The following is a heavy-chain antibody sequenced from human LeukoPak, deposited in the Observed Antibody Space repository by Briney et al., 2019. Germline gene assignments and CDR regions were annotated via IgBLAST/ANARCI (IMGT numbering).Heavy chain of an antibody. Sequence: GQSLTISCRVLAYTFSRYWNARVRQRPGKGLERMGIIYPGGSETRYDPSFQGQVTISAGSSTSTAYLQWSTLRASDTAMYYCARASRDGYNQNFDHWGQGTLVTVSS. J-gene: IGHJ4*02. D-gene: IGHD5-24*01. CDR3: ARASRDGYNQNFDH. CDR1: AYTFSRYW. V-gene: IGHV5-51*01. CDR2: IYPGGSET.